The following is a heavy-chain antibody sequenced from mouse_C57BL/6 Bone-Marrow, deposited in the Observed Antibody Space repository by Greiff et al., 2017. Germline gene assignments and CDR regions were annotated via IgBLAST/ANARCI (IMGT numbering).Heavy chain of an antibody. Sequence: VQLQQSGAELVRPGASVKLSCTASGFNIKDDYMHWVKQRPEQGLEWIGWIDPENGDTEYASKFQGKATITADTSSNTAYLQLSSLTSEDTAVYYCTTHYYGSSCVYFDYWGQGTTRTVSS. CDR2: IDPENGDT. D-gene: IGHD1-1*01. CDR3: TTHYYGSSCVYFDY. J-gene: IGHJ2*01. V-gene: IGHV14-4*01. CDR1: GFNIKDDY.